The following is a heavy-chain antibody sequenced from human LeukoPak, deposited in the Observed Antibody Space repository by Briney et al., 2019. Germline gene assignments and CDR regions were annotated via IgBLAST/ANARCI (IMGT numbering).Heavy chain of an antibody. D-gene: IGHD6-13*01. V-gene: IGHV1-18*01. CDR3: ARVSPAYSSSWAQAFDI. Sequence: ASVKVSCKASGYTFTSYGISWVRQAPGQGLEWMGWISAYNGNTNYAQKLQGRVTMTTDTSTSTAYMELRSLRSDDTAVYYCARVSPAYSSSWAQAFDIWGQGTMVTVSS. CDR2: ISAYNGNT. CDR1: GYTFTSYG. J-gene: IGHJ3*02.